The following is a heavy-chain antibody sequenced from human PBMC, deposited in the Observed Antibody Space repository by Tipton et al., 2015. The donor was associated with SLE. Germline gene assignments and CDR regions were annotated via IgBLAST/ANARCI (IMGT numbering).Heavy chain of an antibody. D-gene: IGHD3-10*01. V-gene: IGHV3-21*03. CDR3: ARGTVMDY. CDR1: GFTVSSNY. Sequence: SLRLSCAASGFTVSSNYMSWVRQAPGKGLEWVSSISSSSSYIYYADSVKGRFTISRDNAKNSLYLQMNSLRAEDTAVYYCARGTVMDYWGQGTLVTVSS. J-gene: IGHJ4*02. CDR2: ISSSSSYI.